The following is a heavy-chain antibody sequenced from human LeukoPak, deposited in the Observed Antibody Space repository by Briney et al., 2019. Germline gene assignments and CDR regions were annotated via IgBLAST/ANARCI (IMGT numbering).Heavy chain of an antibody. CDR1: GFIFSDYS. J-gene: IGHJ4*02. D-gene: IGHD6-19*01. V-gene: IGHV3-21*01. CDR3: ARFETVAAKPFEY. CDR2: ISSESTYI. Sequence: GGSLRLSCTASGFIFSDYSMNWVRQAPGMGLEWVSSISSESTYILYADSVKGRFTISRDNAKNSLYLQMDSLRAEDTAVYHCARFETVAAKPFEYWGQGALVTVSS.